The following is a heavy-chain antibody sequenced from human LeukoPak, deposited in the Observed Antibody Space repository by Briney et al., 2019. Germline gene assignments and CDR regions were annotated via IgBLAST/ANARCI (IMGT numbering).Heavy chain of an antibody. J-gene: IGHJ5*02. CDR2: IYYSGST. CDR1: GGSISSGTYY. V-gene: IGHV4-39*07. Sequence: SETLSLTCTVSGGSISSGTYYWAWIRQPPGRGREGIGTIYYSGSTYYNPSLKSRVTISVDTSKNQFSLKLSSVTAADTAVYYCARVAAGNVDPWGQGTLVTVSS. D-gene: IGHD6-13*01. CDR3: ARVAAGNVDP.